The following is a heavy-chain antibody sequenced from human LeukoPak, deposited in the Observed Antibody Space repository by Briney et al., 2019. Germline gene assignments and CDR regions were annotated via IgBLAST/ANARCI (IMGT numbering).Heavy chain of an antibody. CDR1: GGSISSSNW. CDR2: IYYGGST. Sequence: SETLSLTCAVSGGSISSSNWWSWVRQPPGKGLECIGNIYYGGSTYYNPSLKSRVTMSVDMSKNQFSLKLNSVTAADTAMYYCARLSYRSSHFDPWGQGTLVTVSS. CDR3: ARLSYRSSHFDP. J-gene: IGHJ5*02. D-gene: IGHD6-13*01. V-gene: IGHV4-4*02.